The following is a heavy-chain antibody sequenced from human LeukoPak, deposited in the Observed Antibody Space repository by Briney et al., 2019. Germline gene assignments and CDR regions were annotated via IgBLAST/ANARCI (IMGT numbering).Heavy chain of an antibody. Sequence: GESLKMSCKGSGYSFTSYWIGWVRQMPGKGLEWMGIIYPGDSDTRYSPSFQGQVTISADKSISTAYLQWSSLKASDTAMYYCARLRILTGYYHYYYYYGMDVWGQGTTVTVSS. D-gene: IGHD3-9*01. J-gene: IGHJ6*02. V-gene: IGHV5-51*01. CDR3: ARLRILTGYYHYYYYYGMDV. CDR2: IYPGDSDT. CDR1: GYSFTSYW.